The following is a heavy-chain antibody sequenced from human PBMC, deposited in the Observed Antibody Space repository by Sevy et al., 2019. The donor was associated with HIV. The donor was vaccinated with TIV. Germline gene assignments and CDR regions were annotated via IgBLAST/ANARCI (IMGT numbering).Heavy chain of an antibody. J-gene: IGHJ6*02. CDR3: ARDDEPDYYYFDMDV. Sequence: GGSLRLSCAASGFTFSSYAMHWVRQAPGKGREWVAVISYDGSNKYYADSVKGRFTISTDNSKNTLYLQMDGLRAEDTALYYCARDDEPDYYYFDMDVWGQGTTVTVSS. V-gene: IGHV3-30-3*01. CDR2: ISYDGSNK. CDR1: GFTFSSYA.